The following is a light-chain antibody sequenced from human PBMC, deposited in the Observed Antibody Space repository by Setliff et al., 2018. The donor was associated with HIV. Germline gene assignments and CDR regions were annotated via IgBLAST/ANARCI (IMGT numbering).Light chain of an antibody. CDR3: SSYSSSRPRV. Sequence: SVLTQPASVSGSLGQSITISCTGTSSDVGGHNSVSWYQQHPGKAPKLMISEVSNRPSGVSNRFSGSKSGNTASLTISGLQPEDEADYYCSSYSSSRPRVFGTGTKVTVL. CDR2: EVS. V-gene: IGLV2-14*01. CDR1: SSDVGGHNS. J-gene: IGLJ1*01.